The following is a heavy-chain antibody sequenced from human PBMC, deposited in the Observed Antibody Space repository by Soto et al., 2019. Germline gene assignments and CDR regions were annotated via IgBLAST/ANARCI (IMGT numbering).Heavy chain of an antibody. J-gene: IGHJ4*02. CDR2: ISNDAKND. V-gene: IGHV3-30*18. CDR3: AKDYDDTGFAH. CDR1: GFTFRTFG. Sequence: QVQLVESGGGVVQPGRSLRLSCAASGFTFRTFGMHWVRQAPGMGLEWVASISNDAKNDYYTDSVRGRFTISRDNSRDALYLEMSSLRVEETARYYCAKDYDDTGFAHWGQGILVTVSA. D-gene: IGHD3-3*01.